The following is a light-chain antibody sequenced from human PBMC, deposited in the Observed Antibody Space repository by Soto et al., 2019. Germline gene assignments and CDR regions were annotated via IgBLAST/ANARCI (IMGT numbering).Light chain of an antibody. CDR2: DVS. V-gene: IGLV2-14*01. CDR3: SSYTSSSTYV. CDR1: SSDVGGYNY. J-gene: IGLJ1*01. Sequence: QSVLTQPASVSGSPGQSITISCTGTSSDVGGYNYVSWYQQHPGKAPKLMIYDVSNRPSGVSNRFSGSKSGNTASLTISGLQAGDEADYYCSSYTSSSTYVFGIGTKVTVL.